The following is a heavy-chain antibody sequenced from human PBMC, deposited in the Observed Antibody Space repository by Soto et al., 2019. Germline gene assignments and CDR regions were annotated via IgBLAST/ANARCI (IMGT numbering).Heavy chain of an antibody. D-gene: IGHD3-9*01. J-gene: IGHJ4*02. CDR2: IYYSGST. V-gene: IGHV4-59*01. Sequence: SETLSLTCTVSGGSISSYYWSWIRQPPGKGLEWIGYIYYSGSTNYNPSLKSRVTISVDTSKNQFSLKLSSVTAADTAVYYCARSPRNYDILTGSYYFDYWGQGTLVTVSS. CDR1: GGSISSYY. CDR3: ARSPRNYDILTGSYYFDY.